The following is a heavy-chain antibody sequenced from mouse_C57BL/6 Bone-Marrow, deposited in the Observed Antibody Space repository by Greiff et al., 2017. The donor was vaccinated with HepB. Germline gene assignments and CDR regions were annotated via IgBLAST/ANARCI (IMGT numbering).Heavy chain of an antibody. CDR1: GFNINGYY. J-gene: IGHJ1*03. CDR3: AREDGGDFDV. V-gene: IGHV14-2*01. CDR2: IDHEDGET. Sequence: VQLQQSGAELVKPGASVKLSCTASGFNINGYYMYWVKQRTEQGLEWIGRIDHEDGETKYAPKFKSKATITADPSSNTVYRQLSSLTSEDTAVYYCAREDGGDFDVWGTGPTVTVSS.